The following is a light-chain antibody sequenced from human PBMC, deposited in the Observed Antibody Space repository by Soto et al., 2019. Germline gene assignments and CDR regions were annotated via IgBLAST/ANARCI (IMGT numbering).Light chain of an antibody. CDR3: YSDAGSSYD. J-gene: IGLJ1*01. CDR1: SSDVGGYDY. Sequence: QSALTQPRSVSGSPGQSVTISCTGTSSDVGGYDYVSWYQQHPDKAPKLMIYDVSKRPSGVPDRFSGSKSGNTASLTISGLQAEDEADYYCYSDAGSSYDFGTGTKVTVL. V-gene: IGLV2-11*01. CDR2: DVS.